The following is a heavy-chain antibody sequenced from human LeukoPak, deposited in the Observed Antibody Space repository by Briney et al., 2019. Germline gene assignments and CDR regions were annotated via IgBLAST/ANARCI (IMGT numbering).Heavy chain of an antibody. V-gene: IGHV3-7*01. CDR3: ARLSEMFRGPQVIYYFDY. Sequence: GGSLRLSCGASGFSFTTYWMAWVRQAPGKGLEWVANIKQDGTEKYYVDSVKGRFTTSRDYARNSLYLQLNSLRAEDTAVYYCARLSEMFRGPQVIYYFDYWGQGTLVTVSS. J-gene: IGHJ4*02. CDR2: IKQDGTEK. D-gene: IGHD3-10*01. CDR1: GFSFTTYW.